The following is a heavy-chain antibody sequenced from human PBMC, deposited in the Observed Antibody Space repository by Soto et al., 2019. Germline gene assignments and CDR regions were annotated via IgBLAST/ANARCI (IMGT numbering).Heavy chain of an antibody. CDR3: ASYRTLGC. D-gene: IGHD1-26*01. V-gene: IGHV3-7*03. CDR1: GFTLSNFW. CDR2: IKEDGSEK. Sequence: EVQLVESGGGLVQPGGSLRLSCAASGFTLSNFWMSWVRQSPGKGLEWVASIKEDGSEKTYVDSVKCRFTISRDNAQNSLYLQMSRLRVDDAAVYYCASYRTLGCWGQGTAVIVSS. J-gene: IGHJ4*02.